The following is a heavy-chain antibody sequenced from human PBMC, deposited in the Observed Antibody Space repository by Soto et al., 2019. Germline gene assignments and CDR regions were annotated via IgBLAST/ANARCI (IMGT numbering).Heavy chain of an antibody. CDR1: GFTFSSYA. CDR3: AKDSSMTTVTTGAFDI. V-gene: IGHV3-23*01. Sequence: EVQLLESGGGLVQPGGSLRLSCAASGFTFSSYAMSWVRQAPGKGLEWVSAISGSGGSTYYADSVKGRFTISRDNSKNTLYLQMNSLRAEDTAVHYCAKDSSMTTVTTGAFDIWGQGTMVTVSS. J-gene: IGHJ3*02. D-gene: IGHD4-17*01. CDR2: ISGSGGST.